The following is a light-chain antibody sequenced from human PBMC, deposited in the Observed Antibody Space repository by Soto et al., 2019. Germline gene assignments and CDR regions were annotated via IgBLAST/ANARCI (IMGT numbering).Light chain of an antibody. V-gene: IGKV1-39*01. CDR1: QSISSY. CDR3: QQSYSTPRG. Sequence: DIQMTQSPSSLSASLGDRVTITCRASQSISSYLNWYQQKPGKAPKLLIYAASSLQSGVPSRFSGSGSGTDFTLTISSLQPEDFATYYCQQSYSTPRGFGPGTKVDIK. J-gene: IGKJ3*01. CDR2: AAS.